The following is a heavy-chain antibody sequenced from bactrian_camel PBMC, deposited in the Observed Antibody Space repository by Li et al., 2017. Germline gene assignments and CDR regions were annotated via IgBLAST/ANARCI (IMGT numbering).Heavy chain of an antibody. V-gene: IGHV3S6*01. CDR2: IDSYGDT. D-gene: IGHD4*01. CDR3: AAGDYGVTRCSASFRDEYMY. Sequence: HVQLVESGGGSVQAGGSLRLSCTAPGYNLGSVCIAWFRQSPGKEREGVAGIDSYGDTTYGDSVKGRFTISEDHAKNTIYLQMNTLKPDDTAVYYCAAGDYGVTRCSASFRDEYMYWGQGTQVTVS. CDR1: GYNLGSVC. J-gene: IGHJ4*01.